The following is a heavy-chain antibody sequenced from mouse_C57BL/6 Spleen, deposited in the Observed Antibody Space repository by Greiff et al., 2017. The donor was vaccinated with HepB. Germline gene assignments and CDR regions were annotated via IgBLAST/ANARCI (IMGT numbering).Heavy chain of an antibody. CDR1: GYTFTSYW. CDR3: ARYYGSSYCFDY. Sequence: QVQLQQPGAELVMPGASVKLSCKASGYTFTSYWMHWVKQRPGQGLEWIGEIDPSDSYTNYNQKFKGKSTLTVDKSSSTAYMQLSILTSEDSAVYYCARYYGSSYCFDYWGQGTTLTVSS. J-gene: IGHJ2*01. CDR2: IDPSDSYT. V-gene: IGHV1-69*01. D-gene: IGHD1-1*01.